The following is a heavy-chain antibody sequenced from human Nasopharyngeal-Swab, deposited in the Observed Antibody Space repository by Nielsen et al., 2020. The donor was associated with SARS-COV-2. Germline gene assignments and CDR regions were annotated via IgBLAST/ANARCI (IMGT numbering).Heavy chain of an antibody. Sequence: ASVKVSCKASGYTFTDYYMHWVRQAPGQGLDWMGRINPNSGDTKYAQKFQGRVTVTRDKSINTDYMELSSLRSDDTAMYYCARDDGDVPGITGSGPPGGYWGQGTLVTVSS. CDR1: GYTFTDYY. J-gene: IGHJ4*02. D-gene: IGHD6-13*01. CDR2: INPNSGDT. CDR3: ARDDGDVPGITGSGPPGGY. V-gene: IGHV1-2*06.